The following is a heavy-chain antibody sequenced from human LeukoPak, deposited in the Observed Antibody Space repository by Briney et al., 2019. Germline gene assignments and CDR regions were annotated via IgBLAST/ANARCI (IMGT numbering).Heavy chain of an antibody. V-gene: IGHV1-24*01. D-gene: IGHD3-10*01. CDR2: FDPEDGET. J-gene: IGHJ4*02. CDR3: ATPNPLWFGELVYPFDY. Sequence: ASVKVSCKVSGYTLTELSMHWVRQAPRKGLEWMGGFDPEDGETIYAQKFQGRVTMTEDTSTDTAYMELSSLRSEDTAVYYCATPNPLWFGELVYPFDYWGQGTLVTVSS. CDR1: GYTLTELS.